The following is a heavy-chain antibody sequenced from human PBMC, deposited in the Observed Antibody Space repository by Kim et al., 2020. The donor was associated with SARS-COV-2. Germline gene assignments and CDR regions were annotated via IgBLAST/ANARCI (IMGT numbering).Heavy chain of an antibody. CDR2: ISYDGSNK. D-gene: IGHD3-22*01. CDR3: AKDAGDNDSSGYYGSDFDY. V-gene: IGHV3-30*18. CDR1: GFTFSSYG. Sequence: GGSLRLSCAASGFTFSSYGMHWVRQAPGKGLEWVAVISYDGSNKYYADSVKGRFTISRDNSKNTLYLQMNSLRAEDTAVYYCAKDAGDNDSSGYYGSDFDYWGQGTLVTVSS. J-gene: IGHJ4*02.